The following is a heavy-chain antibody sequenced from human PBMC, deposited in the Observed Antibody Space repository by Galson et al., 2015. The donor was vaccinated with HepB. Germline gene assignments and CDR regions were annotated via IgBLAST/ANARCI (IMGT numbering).Heavy chain of an antibody. D-gene: IGHD3-9*01. CDR3: AREGPSLGVTGCFDF. CDR1: GFTFSDSS. V-gene: IGHV3-11*06. Sequence: SLRLSCAASGFTFSDSSMTWIRQAPGKGLEGVSYISSSSTSPDYADPVKGRFTISRDNAKNSLYLQVNSLRAEDTAVYYCAREGPSLGVTGCFDFWGQGSLVTVSS. CDR2: ISSSSTSP. J-gene: IGHJ4*02.